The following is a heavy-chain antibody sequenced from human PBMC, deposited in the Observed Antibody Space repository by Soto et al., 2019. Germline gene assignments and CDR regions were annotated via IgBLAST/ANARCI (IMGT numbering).Heavy chain of an antibody. Sequence: SEALCVTCALYLGPTSISNWWRWFRQPPVKGLEWIGEIYPSRSTSYNPSLNRRVTISVDKSKNQFSLKLSSVTAADTAVYYCARDDEVRRGAFDVWGRGTMVTVSS. CDR2: IYPSRST. CDR1: LGPTSISNW. CDR3: ARDDEVRRGAFDV. D-gene: IGHD6-25*01. V-gene: IGHV4-4*02. J-gene: IGHJ3*01.